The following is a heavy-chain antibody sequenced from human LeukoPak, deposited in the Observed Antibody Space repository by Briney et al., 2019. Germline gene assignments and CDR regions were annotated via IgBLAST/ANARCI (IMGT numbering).Heavy chain of an antibody. V-gene: IGHV4-39*02. Sequence: SETLSLTCTVSGGSISSSTYYRGWIRQPPGKGLEWIGSIYSSGYTYYSPSLKSRVTLSVDTSKNQLSLNLNSVTAADTAVYYCARDLSSSTSCYSYWGQGTLVTVSS. CDR3: ARDLSSSTSCYSY. J-gene: IGHJ4*02. D-gene: IGHD2-2*01. CDR2: IYSSGYT. CDR1: GGSISSSTYY.